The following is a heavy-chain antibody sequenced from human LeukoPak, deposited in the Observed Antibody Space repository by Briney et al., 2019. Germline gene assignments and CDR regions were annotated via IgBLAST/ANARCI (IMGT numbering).Heavy chain of an antibody. Sequence: PGGSLRLSCAASGFTFSDYYMSWIRQAPGKRLDWVSYISSSGSTIYYADSVKGRFTISRDNAKNSLYLQMNSLRAEDTAVYYCARDFEATEKFDYWGQGTLVTVSS. CDR3: ARDFEATEKFDY. V-gene: IGHV3-11*01. J-gene: IGHJ4*02. CDR2: ISSSGSTI. CDR1: GFTFSDYY.